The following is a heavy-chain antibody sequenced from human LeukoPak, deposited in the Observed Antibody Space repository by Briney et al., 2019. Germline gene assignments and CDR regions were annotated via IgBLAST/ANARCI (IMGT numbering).Heavy chain of an antibody. Sequence: GGSLRLSCAASGFTFSRYWMTWVRQAPGKGLEWVANINEDGSETYYVDSVKGRFTISRDNAKNSLYLQMNSLRAEDTAVYYCARLGARWRASLRPGDYWGQGTLVTVSS. D-gene: IGHD5-24*01. V-gene: IGHV3-7*03. CDR2: INEDGSET. J-gene: IGHJ4*02. CDR3: ARLGARWRASLRPGDY. CDR1: GFTFSRYW.